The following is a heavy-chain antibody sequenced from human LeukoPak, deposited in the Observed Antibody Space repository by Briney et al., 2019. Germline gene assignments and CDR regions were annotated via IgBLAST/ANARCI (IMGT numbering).Heavy chain of an antibody. Sequence: GGSLRLSCAASGFTLSVYTMNWVRQAPGKGLEWVSYISSSSSYTNYADSVKGRFTISRDNAKNSLYLQMNSLRAEDTAVYYCARVVYYDSSGYQAYYFDYWGQGTLVTVSS. CDR2: ISSSSSYT. V-gene: IGHV3-11*05. D-gene: IGHD3-22*01. J-gene: IGHJ4*02. CDR1: GFTLSVYT. CDR3: ARVVYYDSSGYQAYYFDY.